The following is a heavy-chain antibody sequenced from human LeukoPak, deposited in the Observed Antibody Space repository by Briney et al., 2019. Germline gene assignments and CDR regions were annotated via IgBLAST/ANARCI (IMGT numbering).Heavy chain of an antibody. CDR3: ANGGLYYDYVWGSPGGY. Sequence: GGSLRLSCAASGFTFSSYGLSWVRQAPGKGLEWVSSISGSGDSSSYADSVKGRFTISRDDSKNTLYLQMNSLRAEDTAVYYCANGGLYYDYVWGSPGGYWGQGTLVTVSS. D-gene: IGHD3-16*01. J-gene: IGHJ4*02. CDR1: GFTFSSYG. V-gene: IGHV3-23*01. CDR2: ISGSGDSS.